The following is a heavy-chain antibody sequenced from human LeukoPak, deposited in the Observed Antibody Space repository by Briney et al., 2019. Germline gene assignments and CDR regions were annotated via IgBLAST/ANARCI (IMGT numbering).Heavy chain of an antibody. CDR2: IYHSGST. CDR3: ARTTSNGYYYYMDV. CDR1: GYSISSGYY. Sequence: SETLSLTCAVSGYSISSGYYWGWIRRPPGKGLEWIGSIYHSGSTYYNPSLKSRVTISVDTSKNHFSLKLSSVTAADTAVYYCARTTSNGYYYYMDVWGKGTTVTVSS. J-gene: IGHJ6*03. D-gene: IGHD2-8*01. V-gene: IGHV4-38-2*01.